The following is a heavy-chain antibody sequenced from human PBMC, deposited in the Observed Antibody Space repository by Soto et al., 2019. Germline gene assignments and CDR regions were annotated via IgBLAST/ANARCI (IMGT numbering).Heavy chain of an antibody. V-gene: IGHV4-4*02. J-gene: IGHJ6*03. Sequence: SETLSLTCAVSSCSISSSNWWSWVRQPPGKGLEWIGEIYHSGSTNYNPSLKSRVTISVDKSKNQFSLKLSSVTAADTAVYYCARKIRERTSLYYYYYKDVWGKGTTVTVSS. CDR1: SCSISSSNW. CDR2: IYHSGST. D-gene: IGHD2-2*01. CDR3: ARKIRERTSLYYYYYKDV.